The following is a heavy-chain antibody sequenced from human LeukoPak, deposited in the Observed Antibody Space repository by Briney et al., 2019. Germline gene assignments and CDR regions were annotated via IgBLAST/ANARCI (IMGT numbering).Heavy chain of an antibody. CDR1: RFSFSDYD. D-gene: IGHD1-1*01. V-gene: IGHV3-30*18. CDR3: AKYAYNWNAPDGFDM. J-gene: IGHJ3*02. CDR2: ISYDGSRK. Sequence: GRSLRLSCRASRFSFSDYDMHWVRQAPGKGLEWVAVISYDGSRKHYGDSVKGRFTISRDNSKNTLYLQMNSLRAEDTAVYFCAKYAYNWNAPDGFDMWGQETMVIVSS.